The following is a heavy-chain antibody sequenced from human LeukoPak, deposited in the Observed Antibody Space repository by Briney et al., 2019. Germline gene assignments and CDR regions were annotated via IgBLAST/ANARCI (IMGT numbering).Heavy chain of an antibody. Sequence: SETLSLTCTVSGGSISSYYWSWIRQPPGKGLEWIGYIYYSGSTNYSPSLKSRVTISVDTSKNQFSLKLSSVTAADTAVYYCARDVKAYCGGDCYSEWFDPWGQGTLVTVSS. V-gene: IGHV4-59*01. CDR3: ARDVKAYCGGDCYSEWFDP. J-gene: IGHJ5*02. CDR2: IYYSGST. D-gene: IGHD2-21*02. CDR1: GGSISSYY.